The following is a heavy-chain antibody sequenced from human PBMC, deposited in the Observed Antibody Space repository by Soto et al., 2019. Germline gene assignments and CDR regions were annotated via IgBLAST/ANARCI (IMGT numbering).Heavy chain of an antibody. J-gene: IGHJ6*02. CDR2: ISYDGSNK. V-gene: IGHV3-30*18. CDR3: AKGSGRNTYCGMDV. Sequence: QVQLVESGGGVVQPGRSLRLSCAASGFTFSSYGMHWVRQAPGKGLEWVAVISYDGSNKYYADSVKGRFTISRDNSKNALYLQMNSLRAEDTAVYYCAKGSGRNTYCGMDVWGQGTTVTVSS. CDR1: GFTFSSYG. D-gene: IGHD3-10*01.